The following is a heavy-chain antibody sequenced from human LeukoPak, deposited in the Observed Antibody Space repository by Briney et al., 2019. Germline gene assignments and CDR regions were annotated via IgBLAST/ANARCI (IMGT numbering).Heavy chain of an antibody. D-gene: IGHD3-22*01. CDR1: GYTFIGYY. CDR2: INPSSGGT. Sequence: ASVKVSCKASGYTFIGYYMHWVRQAPGQGLEWMGWINPSSGGTNYAQKFQGRVTMTRDMSISTAYMELSRLISDDTAVYYCARDYDSSGYQPPDYWGQGTLVTVSS. CDR3: ARDYDSSGYQPPDY. V-gene: IGHV1-2*02. J-gene: IGHJ4*02.